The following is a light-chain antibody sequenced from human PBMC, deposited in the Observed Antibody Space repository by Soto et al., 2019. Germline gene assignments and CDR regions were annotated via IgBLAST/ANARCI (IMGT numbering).Light chain of an antibody. CDR1: SSDVGGYNY. CDR3: SPYAGSNNYV. Sequence: QSALTQPPSASGSPGQSVTISCTGTSSDVGGYNYVSWYQQHPGKAPKLMIYEVSKRPSGVPDRFSGSKSGNTASLTVSGLQVEDEADYYCSPYAGSNNYVFGTGTKLTVL. J-gene: IGLJ1*01. V-gene: IGLV2-8*01. CDR2: EVS.